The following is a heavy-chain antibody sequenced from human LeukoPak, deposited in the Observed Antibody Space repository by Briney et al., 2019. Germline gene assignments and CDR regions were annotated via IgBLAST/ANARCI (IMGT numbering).Heavy chain of an antibody. D-gene: IGHD3-10*01. CDR3: ARSTWGRGGWFDP. CDR1: GGSISSGDYY. V-gene: IGHV4-30-4*01. CDR2: IYYSGST. Sequence: PSETLSLTCTVSGGSISSGDYYWSWIRQPPGKGLEWIGYIYYSGSTYYNPSLKSRVTISVDTSKNQFSLKLSSVTAVDTAVYYCARSTWGRGGWFDPWGQGTLVNVFS. J-gene: IGHJ5*02.